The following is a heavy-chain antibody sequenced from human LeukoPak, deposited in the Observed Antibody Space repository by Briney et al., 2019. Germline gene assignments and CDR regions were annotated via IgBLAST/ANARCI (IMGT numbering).Heavy chain of an antibody. CDR3: ARDGYYYDSSGYYYGNWFDP. Sequence: PSETLSLTCTVSGGSITSGSYYWSWIRQPAGKGLEWIGRIYTSGSTNYNPSLKGRVTISVDTSKNQFSLKLSSVTAADTAVYYCARDGYYYDSSGYYYGNWFDPWGQGTLVTVSS. D-gene: IGHD3-22*01. CDR1: GGSITSGSYY. CDR2: IYTSGST. V-gene: IGHV4-61*02. J-gene: IGHJ5*02.